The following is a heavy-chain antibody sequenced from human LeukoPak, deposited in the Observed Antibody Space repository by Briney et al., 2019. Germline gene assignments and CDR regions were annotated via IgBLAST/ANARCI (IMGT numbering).Heavy chain of an antibody. Sequence: GGSLRLSCAASGFTFSSYWMHWVRQAPGKGLVWVSRINSDGSSTSYADSVKGRFTISRDNAKNTLYLQMNSQRAEDTAVYYCARDGGDSSGYEFDYWGQGTLVTVSS. CDR3: ARDGGDSSGYEFDY. V-gene: IGHV3-74*01. CDR2: INSDGSST. CDR1: GFTFSSYW. D-gene: IGHD3-22*01. J-gene: IGHJ4*02.